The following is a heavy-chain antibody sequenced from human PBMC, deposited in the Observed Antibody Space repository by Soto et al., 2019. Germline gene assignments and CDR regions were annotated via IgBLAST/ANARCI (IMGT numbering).Heavy chain of an antibody. CDR1: GFTFSSYG. CDR2: ISYDGSNT. D-gene: IGHD3-22*01. Sequence: GGSLRLSCVASGFTFSSYGMHWVRQAPGKGLEWVAIISYDGSNTYYADSVKGRFTISRENAKNSLYLQMNSLRAEDTAVYYCASPIYYYDSSGYYNWGQGPLVTVSS. J-gene: IGHJ4*02. CDR3: ASPIYYYDSSGYYN. V-gene: IGHV3-30*03.